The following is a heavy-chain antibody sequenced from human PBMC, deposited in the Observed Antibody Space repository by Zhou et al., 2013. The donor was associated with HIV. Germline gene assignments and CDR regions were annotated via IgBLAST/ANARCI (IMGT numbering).Heavy chain of an antibody. D-gene: IGHD4-4*01. CDR3: AREERSYDYSNYEGWFDP. CDR1: GGTFSSST. V-gene: IGHV1-69*05. J-gene: IGHJ5*02. CDR2: IIPLFGTA. Sequence: QVQLVQSGPEVKKPGSSVKVSCRASGGTFSSSTINWVRQAPGQGLEWMGGIIPLFGTANYAQKFQGRVTITTDESTSTAYMELSSLRSEDTAVYYCAREERSYDYSNYEGWFDPWGQGTLVTVSS.